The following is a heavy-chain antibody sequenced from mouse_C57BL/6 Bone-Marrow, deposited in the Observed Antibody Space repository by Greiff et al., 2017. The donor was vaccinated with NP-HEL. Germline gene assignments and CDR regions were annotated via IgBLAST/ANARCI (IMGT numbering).Heavy chain of an antibody. Sequence: EVQLVESGPGLVKPSQSLSLTCSVTGYSITSGYYWNWIRQFPGNKLEWMGYISYDGSNNYNPSLKNRISITRDTSKNQFFLKLNSVTTEDTATYYCARAPYWGQGTTLTVSS. CDR1: GYSITSGYY. CDR3: ARAPY. J-gene: IGHJ2*01. V-gene: IGHV3-6*01. CDR2: ISYDGSN.